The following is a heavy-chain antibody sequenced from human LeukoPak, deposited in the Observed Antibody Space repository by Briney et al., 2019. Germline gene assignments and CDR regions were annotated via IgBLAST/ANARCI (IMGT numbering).Heavy chain of an antibody. Sequence: GASVKVSCKASGYTFTNYAMSWVRQAPGQGLEWMGWINTNTGNPTYAQGFTGRFVFSLDTSVSTAYLQISSLKAEDTAVYYCARVMVRGLIIPGYWGQGTLVTVSS. V-gene: IGHV7-4-1*02. CDR2: INTNTGNP. CDR3: ARVMVRGLIIPGY. J-gene: IGHJ4*02. D-gene: IGHD3-10*01. CDR1: GYTFTNYA.